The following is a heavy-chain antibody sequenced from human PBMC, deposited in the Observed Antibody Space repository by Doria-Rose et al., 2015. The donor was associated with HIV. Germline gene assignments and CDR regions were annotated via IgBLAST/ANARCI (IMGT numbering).Heavy chain of an antibody. CDR3: ARIKSSRWYHKYYFDF. CDR2: IFSDDDR. V-gene: IGHV2-26*01. D-gene: IGHD6-13*01. CDR1: GVSLSSPGMG. Sequence: QVTLKESGPVLVKPTETLTLTCTVSGVSLSSPGMGVSWIRQPPGKALEWLANIFSDDDRAYKTSLKSRLSIASGTSKSQVILPMTDMDPVDTATYYCARIKSSRWYHKYYFDFWGQGTLVIVSA. J-gene: IGHJ4*02.